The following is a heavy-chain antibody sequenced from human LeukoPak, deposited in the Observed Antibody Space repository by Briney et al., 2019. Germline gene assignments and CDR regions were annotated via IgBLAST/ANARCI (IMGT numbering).Heavy chain of an antibody. CDR2: INHSGST. D-gene: IGHD2-15*01. V-gene: IGHV4-34*01. Sequence: SETLSLTCAVYGGSFSGYYWSWIRQPPGKGLEWIGEINHSGSTSYNPSLKSRVTISVDTSKNKFSLKLSSVTAADTAVYYCARVVVVVADGMDVWGKGTTVTVSS. CDR1: GGSFSGYY. CDR3: ARVVVVVADGMDV. J-gene: IGHJ6*04.